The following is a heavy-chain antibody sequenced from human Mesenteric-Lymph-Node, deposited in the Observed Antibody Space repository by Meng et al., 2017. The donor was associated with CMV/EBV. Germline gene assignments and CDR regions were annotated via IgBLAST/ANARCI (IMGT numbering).Heavy chain of an antibody. CDR2: ISSNGGST. CDR1: GFTFSSYA. CDR3: ARDSPRGPVTTYYYYGMDV. V-gene: IGHV3-64*02. Sequence: GGSLRLSCAASGFTFSSYAMHWVRQAPGKGLEYVSAISSNGGSTYYADSVKGRFTISRDNSKNTLYLQMGSLRAEDMAVYYCARDSPRGPVTTYYYYGMDVWGQGTTVTVSS. J-gene: IGHJ6*02. D-gene: IGHD3-3*01.